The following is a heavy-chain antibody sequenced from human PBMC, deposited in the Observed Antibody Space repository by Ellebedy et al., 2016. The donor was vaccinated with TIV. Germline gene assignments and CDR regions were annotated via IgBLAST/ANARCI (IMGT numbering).Heavy chain of an antibody. CDR2: INPSGGST. J-gene: IGHJ4*02. D-gene: IGHD6-13*01. CDR1: GYTFTSYY. V-gene: IGHV1-46*04. Sequence: AASVKVSCKASGYTFTSYYMHWVRQAPGQGLEWMGIINPSGGSTTYAQKLQGRVTMTRDTSTSTVYMELSSLRSEDTAVYYCARDLAAAAGYWGQGTLVTVSS. CDR3: ARDLAAAAGY.